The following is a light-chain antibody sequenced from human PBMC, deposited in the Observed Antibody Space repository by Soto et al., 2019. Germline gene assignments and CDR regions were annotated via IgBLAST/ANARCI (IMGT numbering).Light chain of an antibody. CDR2: VVT. J-gene: IGLJ2*01. Sequence: QSALTQPASVSGSPGQSITISCTGTSSDVGSYNLVSWYQLHPGKAPKLMIYVVTKRPSGISNRFSGSKSGNTASLTISGLQAEDEADYYCCSYAGSSTVVFGGGTKLTVL. V-gene: IGLV2-23*02. CDR1: SSDVGSYNL. CDR3: CSYAGSSTVV.